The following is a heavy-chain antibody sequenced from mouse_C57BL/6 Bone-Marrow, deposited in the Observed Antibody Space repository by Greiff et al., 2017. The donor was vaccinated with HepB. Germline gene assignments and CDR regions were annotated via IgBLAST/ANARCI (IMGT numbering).Heavy chain of an antibody. J-gene: IGHJ4*01. CDR1: GYTFTDYY. D-gene: IGHD1-1*01. V-gene: IGHV1-76*01. CDR3: ARFYYYGSSYDYYAMDY. Sequence: QVQLQQSGAELVRPGASVKLSCKASGYTFTDYYINWVKQRPGQGLEWIARIYPGSGNTYYNEKFKGKATLTGEKSSSTAYMQLSSLTSEDSAVYFCARFYYYGSSYDYYAMDYWGQGTSVTVSS. CDR2: IYPGSGNT.